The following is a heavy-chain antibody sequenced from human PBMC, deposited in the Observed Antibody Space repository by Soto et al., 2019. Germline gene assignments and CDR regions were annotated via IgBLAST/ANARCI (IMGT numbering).Heavy chain of an antibody. CDR1: GFTISTYA. CDR2: ATGSGGQI. D-gene: IGHD2-21*01. Sequence: LRLSCAASGFTISTYAMTWVRQAPGKGLECVSGATGSGGQIHYADSVKGRFTISKDNSKNTLYLQMSSLREEDTALYYCAKDAVYKDGLWLMDSWGQGTLVTVSS. V-gene: IGHV3-23*01. J-gene: IGHJ5*02. CDR3: AKDAVYKDGLWLMDS.